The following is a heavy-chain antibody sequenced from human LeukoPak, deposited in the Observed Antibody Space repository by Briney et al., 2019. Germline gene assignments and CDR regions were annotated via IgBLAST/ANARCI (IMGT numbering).Heavy chain of an antibody. J-gene: IGHJ4*02. D-gene: IGHD4-17*01. CDR2: ISSSSSYI. CDR1: GFTFSSYS. CDR3: ARDARTVTTLFDY. V-gene: IGHV3-21*01. Sequence: GGSLRLSCAASGFTFSSYSMNWVRQVPGKGLEWVSSISSSSSYIYYADSVKGRFTISRDNAKNSLYLQMNSLRAEDTAVYYCARDARTVTTLFDYWGQGTLVTVSS.